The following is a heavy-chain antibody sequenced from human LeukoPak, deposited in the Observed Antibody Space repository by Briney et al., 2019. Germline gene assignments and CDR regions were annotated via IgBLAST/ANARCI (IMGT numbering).Heavy chain of an antibody. CDR1: GGSISSSSYY. CDR3: ARLYYYYYYMDV. V-gene: IGHV4-39*01. J-gene: IGHJ6*03. CDR2: IYYSGST. Sequence: SETLSLTCTVPGGSISSSSYYWGWIRQPPGKGLEWIGTIYYSGSTYYSPSLKSRVTISVDTSQNQFSLTVNSVTAADTAVYYCARLYYYYYYMDVWGKGTTVTVSS.